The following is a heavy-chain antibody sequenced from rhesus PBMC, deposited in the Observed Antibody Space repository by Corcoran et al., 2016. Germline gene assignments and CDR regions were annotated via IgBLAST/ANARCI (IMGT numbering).Heavy chain of an antibody. CDR3: ARGFFISGWEL. Sequence: QAQLQESGPGLVKPSETMSHTCAVTGGSTSGNYWNWSRQHPGKGLEWIGRISGTGGSTGYNPSLKSRVTISTDTSKNQFSLKLNSVTAADTAVYYCARGFFISGWELWGQGVLVTVSS. CDR2: ISGTGGST. D-gene: IGHD1-44*02. V-gene: IGHV4-173*01. J-gene: IGHJ4*01. CDR1: GGSTSGNY.